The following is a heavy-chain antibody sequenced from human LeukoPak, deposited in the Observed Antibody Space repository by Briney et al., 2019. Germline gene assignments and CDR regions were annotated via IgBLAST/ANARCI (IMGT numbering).Heavy chain of an antibody. J-gene: IGHJ4*02. Sequence: SETLSLTCAVYGGSFSGYYWSWIRQPPGKGLEWIGEINHSGSTNYNPSLKSRVTISVDTSKNQFSLKLSSVTAADTAVYYCARGFKSYYYDSSGYYTTYYFDYWGQGTLVTVSS. CDR1: GGSFSGYY. V-gene: IGHV4-34*01. CDR3: ARGFKSYYYDSSGYYTTYYFDY. CDR2: INHSGST. D-gene: IGHD3-22*01.